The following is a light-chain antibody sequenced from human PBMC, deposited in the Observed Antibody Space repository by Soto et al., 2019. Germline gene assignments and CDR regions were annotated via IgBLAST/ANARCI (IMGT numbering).Light chain of an antibody. J-gene: IGKJ4*01. CDR2: AAS. CDR1: QGVWRH. V-gene: IGKV3-15*01. CDR3: QYYNNWPPLI. Sequence: IVITQAPGNLSFSPRGRGHLSCRASQGVWRHLAWYQQKPGQAPRLLIYAASTRATGIPARFSGSGSGTEFTLTISNLQSEDSGVYYCQYYNNWPPLIFGGGTKVEIK.